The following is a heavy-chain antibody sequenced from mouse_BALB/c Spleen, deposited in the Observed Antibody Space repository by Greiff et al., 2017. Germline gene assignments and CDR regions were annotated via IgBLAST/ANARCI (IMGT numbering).Heavy chain of an antibody. CDR2: ILPGSGST. D-gene: IGHD2-2*01. CDR1: GYTFSSYW. Sequence: QVQLQQSGAELMKPGASVKISCKATGYTFSSYWIEWVKQRPGHGLEWIGEILPGSGSTNYNEKFKGKATFTADTSSNTAYMQLSSLTSEDSAVYYCGWLRRDYWGQGTTLTVSS. CDR3: GWLRRDY. J-gene: IGHJ2*01. V-gene: IGHV1-9*01.